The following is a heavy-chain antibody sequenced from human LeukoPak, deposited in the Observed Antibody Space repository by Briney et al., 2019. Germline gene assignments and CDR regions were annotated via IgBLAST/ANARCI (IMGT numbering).Heavy chain of an antibody. Sequence: SETLSLTCTVSGCSISSSSYYWGWIRQPPGKVLEWIGSIYYSGSTYYNPSLKSRVTISVDTSKNQFSLKLSSVTAADTAVYYCARGLPDIVVVPAAISSDYWGQGTLVTVSS. CDR3: ARGLPDIVVVPAAISSDY. J-gene: IGHJ4*02. CDR1: GCSISSSSYY. V-gene: IGHV4-39*01. CDR2: IYYSGST. D-gene: IGHD2-2*01.